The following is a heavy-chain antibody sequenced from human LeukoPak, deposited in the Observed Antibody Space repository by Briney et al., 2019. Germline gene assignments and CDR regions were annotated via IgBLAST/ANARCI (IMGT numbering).Heavy chain of an antibody. CDR1: GFTFSSYA. CDR2: ISGSGGST. J-gene: IGHJ4*02. Sequence: GGSLRLSCAASGFTFSSYAMSWVRQAPGKGLEWVSAISGSGGSTYYADSVKGRFTISRDNSKNTLYLQMNSLRAEDTAVYYCARLTAYDSSGYYRGYFDYWGQGTLVTVSS. CDR3: ARLTAYDSSGYYRGYFDY. V-gene: IGHV3-23*01. D-gene: IGHD3-22*01.